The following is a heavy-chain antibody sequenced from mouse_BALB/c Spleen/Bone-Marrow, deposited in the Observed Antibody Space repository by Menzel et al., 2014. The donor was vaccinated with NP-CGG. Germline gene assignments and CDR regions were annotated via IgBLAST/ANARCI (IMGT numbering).Heavy chain of an antibody. V-gene: IGHV2-6-7*01. Sequence: ESGPGLVAPSQSLSITCTASGFSLTGYGVNWVRQPPGKGLEWLGMIWGDGSTDYNSALKSRLSISKDNSKSQVFLKMNSLQTDDTARYYCARALFDYVDLYCALDSWGHAPSVPFSS. CDR2: IWGDGST. J-gene: IGHJ4*01. CDR1: GFSLTGYG. D-gene: IGHD2-4*01. CDR3: ARALFDYVDLYCALDS.